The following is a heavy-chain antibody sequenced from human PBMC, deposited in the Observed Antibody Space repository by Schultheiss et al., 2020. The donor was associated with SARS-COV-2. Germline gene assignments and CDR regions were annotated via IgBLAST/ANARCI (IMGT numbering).Heavy chain of an antibody. J-gene: IGHJ3*02. D-gene: IGHD4-23*01. V-gene: IGHV4-30-4*01. Sequence: SQTLSLTCTVSGGSISSGDYYWSWIRQPPGKGLEWIGYIYYSGSTYYNPSLKSRVTISVDTSKNQFSLKLSSVTAADTAVYYCARPGDYGGLDAFDIWGQGTMVTVSS. CDR1: GGSISSGDYY. CDR3: ARPGDYGGLDAFDI. CDR2: IYYSGST.